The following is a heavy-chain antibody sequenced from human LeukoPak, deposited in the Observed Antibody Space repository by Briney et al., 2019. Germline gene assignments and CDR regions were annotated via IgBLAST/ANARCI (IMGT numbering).Heavy chain of an antibody. V-gene: IGHV1-69*04. D-gene: IGHD3-22*01. Sequence: SVKVSCKASGGTFSSYTISWVRQAPGQGLEWMGRIIPILGIANYAQKFQGRVTITADKSTSTAYMELSSLRSEDTAVYYCARDSFTYYYDSSGYEFADYWGQGTLVTVSS. CDR3: ARDSFTYYYDSSGYEFADY. CDR2: IIPILGIA. CDR1: GGTFSSYT. J-gene: IGHJ4*02.